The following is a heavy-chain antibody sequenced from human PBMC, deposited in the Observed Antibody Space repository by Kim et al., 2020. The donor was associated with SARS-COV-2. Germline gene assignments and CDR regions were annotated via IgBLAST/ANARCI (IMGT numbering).Heavy chain of an antibody. J-gene: IGHJ6*02. V-gene: IGHV3-30*02. Sequence: DSVKGRFTISRDNSKNTLYLQMNSLRAEDTAVYYCAKGNWNYDYYYGMDVWGQGTTVTVSS. CDR3: AKGNWNYDYYYGMDV. D-gene: IGHD1-1*01.